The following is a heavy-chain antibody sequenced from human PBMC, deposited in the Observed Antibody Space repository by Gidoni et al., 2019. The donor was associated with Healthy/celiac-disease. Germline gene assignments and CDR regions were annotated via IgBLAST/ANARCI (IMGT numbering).Heavy chain of an antibody. D-gene: IGHD3-9*01. V-gene: IGHV1-58*01. CDR1: GFPFTSSA. Sequence: HMQLVQSGPEVKKPGTSVKVSCKASGFPFTSSAVQWVRQARGQRLEWIGWIVVGSGNTNYAQKFQERVTITRDMSTSTAYMELSSLRSEDTAVYYCAASYYDILGVDYWGQGTLVTVSS. CDR3: AASYYDILGVDY. J-gene: IGHJ4*02. CDR2: IVVGSGNT.